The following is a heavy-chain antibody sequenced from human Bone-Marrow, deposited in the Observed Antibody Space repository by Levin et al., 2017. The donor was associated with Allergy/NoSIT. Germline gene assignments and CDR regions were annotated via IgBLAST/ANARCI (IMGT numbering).Heavy chain of an antibody. J-gene: IGHJ4*02. V-gene: IGHV1-69*01. CDR1: GGTFSSYA. D-gene: IGHD3-16*01. CDR3: ARGLVEKFGGGADY. Sequence: KISCKASGGTFSSYAISWVRQAPGQGLEWMGGIIPIFGTANYAQKFQGRVTITADESTSTAYMELSSLRSEDTAVYYCARGLVEKFGGGADYWGQGTLVTVSS. CDR2: IIPIFGTA.